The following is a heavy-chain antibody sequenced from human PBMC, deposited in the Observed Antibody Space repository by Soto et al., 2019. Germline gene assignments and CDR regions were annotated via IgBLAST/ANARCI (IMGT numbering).Heavy chain of an antibody. CDR2: IYAGTIT. V-gene: IGHV3-53*01. CDR3: ARIPYDNSGTIFDY. Sequence: EVQLVESGGGLIQPGGSLRLSCAVSGITVSSYYMSWVRQAAGKGLEWVSVIYAGTITYYADSVKGRFTIYRDNFKNTLNLEMNSLRVEDTAVYYCARIPYDNSGTIFDYWGQGTLVTVSS. CDR1: GITVSSYY. D-gene: IGHD3-22*01. J-gene: IGHJ4*02.